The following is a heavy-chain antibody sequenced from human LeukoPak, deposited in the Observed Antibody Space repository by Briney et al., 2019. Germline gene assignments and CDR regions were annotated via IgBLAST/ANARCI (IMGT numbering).Heavy chain of an antibody. D-gene: IGHD4-17*01. J-gene: IGHJ4*02. CDR2: IYPGDSET. V-gene: IGHV5-51*01. CDR1: GYTFTGYW. CDR3: ARHAVYGDYAASRTFYFDY. Sequence: GESLKISCKGSGYTFTGYWIGWVRQMPGKGLERMAFIYPGDSETRYSPSFQGQVTISVDKSINTAYLQWSSPKASDTAIYYCARHAVYGDYAASRTFYFDYWGQGTLVTVSS.